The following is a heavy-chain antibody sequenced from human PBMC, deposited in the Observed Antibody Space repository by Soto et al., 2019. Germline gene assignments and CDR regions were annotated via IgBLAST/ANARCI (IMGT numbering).Heavy chain of an antibody. V-gene: IGHV1-3*01. J-gene: IGHJ6*03. D-gene: IGHD1-1*01. CDR2: INAGNGNT. Sequence: ASVKVSCKASGYTFTSYAMHWVRQAPGQRLEWMGWINAGNGNTKYSQKFQGRVTITRDTSASTAYMELSSLRSEDTAVYYCARDSRLLDIYYYYMDVWGKGTTVTVSS. CDR1: GYTFTSYA. CDR3: ARDSRLLDIYYYYMDV.